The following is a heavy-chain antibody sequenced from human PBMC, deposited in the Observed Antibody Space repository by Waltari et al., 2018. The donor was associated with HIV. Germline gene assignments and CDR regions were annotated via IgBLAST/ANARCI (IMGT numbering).Heavy chain of an antibody. J-gene: IGHJ4*02. CDR3: ARIPYYDFWSGWGYFDY. CDR1: GGSFSGYY. Sequence: QVQLQQWGAGLLKPSETLSLTCAVYGGSFSGYYWSWIRQPPGKGLEWIGEINHSGSTNSNPSLKSRVTISVDTSKNQFSLKLSAVTAADTAVYYCARIPYYDFWSGWGYFDYWGQGTLVTVSS. CDR2: INHSGST. V-gene: IGHV4-34*01. D-gene: IGHD3-3*01.